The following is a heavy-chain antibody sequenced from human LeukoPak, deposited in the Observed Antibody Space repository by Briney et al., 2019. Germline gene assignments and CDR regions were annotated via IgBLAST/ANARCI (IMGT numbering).Heavy chain of an antibody. J-gene: IGHJ4*02. CDR2: ITATATTS. CDR3: AKDRRVRGYYFLGRGGYFDY. Sequence: TGGSLRLSCAASGFMFGTYAMSWVRQAPGKGLEWVAAITATATTSYLADSVKGRFTISRDNSRNTLYLQMSSLRADDTAIYYCAKDRRVRGYYFLGRGGYFDYWGQGSLVTVSS. D-gene: IGHD3-3*01. V-gene: IGHV3-23*01. CDR1: GFMFGTYA.